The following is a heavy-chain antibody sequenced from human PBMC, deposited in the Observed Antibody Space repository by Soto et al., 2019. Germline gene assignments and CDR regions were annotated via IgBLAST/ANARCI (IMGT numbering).Heavy chain of an antibody. J-gene: IGHJ5*02. Sequence: PSETLSLTCTVSGGSISSSSYYWGWIRQPPGKGLEWIGSIYYSGSTYYNPSLKSRVTISVDTSKNQFSLKLSSVTAADTAVYYCARHRTHNTIFGENLNWFDPWGQGTLVTVSS. D-gene: IGHD3-3*01. CDR3: ARHRTHNTIFGENLNWFDP. V-gene: IGHV4-39*01. CDR2: IYYSGST. CDR1: GGSISSSSYY.